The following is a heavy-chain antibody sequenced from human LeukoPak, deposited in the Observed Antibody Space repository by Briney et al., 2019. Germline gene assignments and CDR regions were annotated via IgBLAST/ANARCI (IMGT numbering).Heavy chain of an antibody. CDR3: ARALFNYYDSSGYYYFDY. J-gene: IGHJ4*02. V-gene: IGHV4-39*07. CDR1: GGSISSSSYY. D-gene: IGHD3-22*01. Sequence: SETLSLTCTVSGGSISSSSYYWGWIRQPPGKGLEWIGSIYYSGSTYYNPSLKSRVTISVDTSKNQFSLKLSSVTAADTAVYYCARALFNYYDSSGYYYFDYGGQETLVTVSS. CDR2: IYYSGST.